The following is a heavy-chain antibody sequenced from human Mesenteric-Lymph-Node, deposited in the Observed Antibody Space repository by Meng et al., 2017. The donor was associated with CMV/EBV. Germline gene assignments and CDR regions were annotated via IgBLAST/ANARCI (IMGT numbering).Heavy chain of an antibody. Sequence: ASVKVSCKASGYTFTIPYMHWVRQAPGQGLEWMGVINYSAGTATYAQKFQGRVTMTRDTSTSTVYMELSSLRSEDTAVYYCARDRPTGGHYYGMDVWGQGTTVTVSS. J-gene: IGHJ6*02. CDR2: INYSAGTA. D-gene: IGHD7-27*01. V-gene: IGHV1-46*01. CDR3: ARDRPTGGHYYGMDV. CDR1: GYTFTIPY.